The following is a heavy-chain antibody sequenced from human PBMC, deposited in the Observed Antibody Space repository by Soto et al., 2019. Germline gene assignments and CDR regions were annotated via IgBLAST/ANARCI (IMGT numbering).Heavy chain of an antibody. J-gene: IGHJ6*02. V-gene: IGHV1-69*13. D-gene: IGHD3-3*02. Sequence: ASVKVSCKASGGTFRTSAISWVRQAPGQGLEWVGGIMPVFRRPKYAQNFQGRVTITADESTSTAYMELSSLRSDDTAVYYCARDKDRQQLGGNYYYILDVWGQGTPVTVSS. CDR3: ARDKDRQQLGGNYYYILDV. CDR1: GGTFRTSA. CDR2: IMPVFRRP.